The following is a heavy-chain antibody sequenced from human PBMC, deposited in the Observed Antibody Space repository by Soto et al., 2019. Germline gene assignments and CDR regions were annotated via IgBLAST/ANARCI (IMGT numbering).Heavy chain of an antibody. Sequence: QVQLQESGPGLVKPSETLSLTCTVSGGSVSSGSYYWSWIRQPPGKGLEWIGYIYYSGSTNYNPSLKSRVTISVDTSKNQFSLKLSSVTAADTAVYYCARGPYGGNSAGWFDPWGQGTLVTVSS. D-gene: IGHD4-17*01. CDR3: ARGPYGGNSAGWFDP. CDR2: IYYSGST. CDR1: GGSVSSGSYY. J-gene: IGHJ5*02. V-gene: IGHV4-61*01.